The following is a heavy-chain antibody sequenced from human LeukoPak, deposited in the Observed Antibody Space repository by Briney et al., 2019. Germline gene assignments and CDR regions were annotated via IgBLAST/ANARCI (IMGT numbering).Heavy chain of an antibody. J-gene: IGHJ3*02. CDR3: AKDRRQWLVGHEAFDI. V-gene: IGHV3-23*01. D-gene: IGHD6-19*01. Sequence: GGSLRLSCAASGFTFSRYSMNWVRQAPGKGLEWVSAISGSGGSTYYADSVKGRFTISRDNSKNTLYLQMNSLRAEDTAVYYCAKDRRQWLVGHEAFDIWGQGTMVTVSS. CDR1: GFTFSRYS. CDR2: ISGSGGST.